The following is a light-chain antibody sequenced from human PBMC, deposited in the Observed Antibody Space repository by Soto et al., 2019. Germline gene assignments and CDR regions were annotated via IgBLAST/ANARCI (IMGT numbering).Light chain of an antibody. V-gene: IGKV1-5*01. CDR1: QSISSW. CDR2: DAS. Sequence: DIQMTQSPSTLSASVGDRVTITCRASQSISSWLAWYQQKPGKAPKLLIYDASSLESGVPSRFSGSGSGTAFTLPIRSLQPDDFATYYCQQSRTFGQGTKVDIK. J-gene: IGKJ1*01. CDR3: QQSRT.